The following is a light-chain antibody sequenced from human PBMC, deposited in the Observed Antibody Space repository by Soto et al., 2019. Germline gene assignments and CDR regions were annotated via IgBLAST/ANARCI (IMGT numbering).Light chain of an antibody. CDR1: QSLITRY. Sequence: EIVLTLSPGTLSSFPGERATLSCRASQSLITRYLAWYQQKPGQAPRLLIYGASSRATGIPDRFSGSGSGTDFTLTISRLEPEDFAVYSCQQYGTSPTFGQGTRLEIK. J-gene: IGKJ5*01. CDR2: GAS. CDR3: QQYGTSPT. V-gene: IGKV3-20*01.